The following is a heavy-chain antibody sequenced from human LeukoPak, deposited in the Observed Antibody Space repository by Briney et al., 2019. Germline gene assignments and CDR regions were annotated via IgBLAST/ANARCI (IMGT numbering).Heavy chain of an antibody. J-gene: IGHJ5*02. CDR3: AKDIKLRNNWFDP. V-gene: IGHV3-30*02. CDR1: GLTFSSYG. D-gene: IGHD1-7*01. Sequence: GGSLTLSCAASGLTFSSYGMHWVRQAPGKGLEWVVFIRYDGSNKYYADSVKGRFTISRDNYKNTLYLQMNSLRAEDTAVYYCAKDIKLRNNWFDPWGQGTLVTVSS. CDR2: IRYDGSNK.